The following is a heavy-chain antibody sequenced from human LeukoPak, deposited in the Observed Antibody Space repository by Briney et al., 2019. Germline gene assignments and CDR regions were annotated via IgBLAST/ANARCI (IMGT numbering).Heavy chain of an antibody. J-gene: IGHJ4*02. D-gene: IGHD2-2*01. CDR2: INHSGST. CDR3: ALLGYCSSTSCRFDY. Sequence: SETLSLTCAVYGGSFSGYYWSWIRQPPGKGLEWIGEINHSGSTNYNPSLKSRVTISVDTSKNQFSLKLSSVTAPDTAVYYCALLGYCSSTSCRFDYWGQGTLVTVSS. CDR1: GGSFSGYY. V-gene: IGHV4-34*01.